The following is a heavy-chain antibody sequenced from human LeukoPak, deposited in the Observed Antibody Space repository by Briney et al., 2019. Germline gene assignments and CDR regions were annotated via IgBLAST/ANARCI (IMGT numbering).Heavy chain of an antibody. J-gene: IGHJ4*02. V-gene: IGHV3-23*01. CDR3: AKHDYGDYISNYYFDY. CDR1: GFTFSSYA. Sequence: PGGSLRLSCAASGFTFSSYAMSWVRQAPGKGLEWVSTISGSGGSTYYADSVKGRFTISRDNSKNTLYLQMNSLRAEDTAVYYCAKHDYGDYISNYYFDYWGQGTLVTVSS. CDR2: ISGSGGST. D-gene: IGHD4-17*01.